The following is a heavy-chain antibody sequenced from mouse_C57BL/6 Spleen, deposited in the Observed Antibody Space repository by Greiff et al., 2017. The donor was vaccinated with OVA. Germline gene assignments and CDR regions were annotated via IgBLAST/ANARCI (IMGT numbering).Heavy chain of an antibody. J-gene: IGHJ2*01. V-gene: IGHV5-4*03. CDR1: GFTFSSYA. Sequence: DVMLVESGGGLVKPGGSLKLSCAASGFTFSSYAMSWVRQTPEKRLEWVATISDGGSYTYYPDNVKGRFTISRDNAKNNLYLQMSHLKSEDTAMYYCARSYDYDNFDYWGQGTTLTVSS. CDR3: ARSYDYDNFDY. D-gene: IGHD2-4*01. CDR2: ISDGGSYT.